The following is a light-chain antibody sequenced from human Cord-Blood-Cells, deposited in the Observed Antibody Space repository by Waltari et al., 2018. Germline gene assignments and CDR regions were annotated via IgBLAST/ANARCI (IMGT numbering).Light chain of an antibody. V-gene: IGKV3-20*01. J-gene: IGKJ1*01. CDR2: GAS. CDR3: QQYGSSPWT. Sequence: ETVLPQSPGTLALSPGERATLCCRARQSVSSSYLAWYQHKPGQAPRLLIYGASSRATGIPNRFSGSGSGTDFTRTISRLEPEDFAVYYCQQYGSSPWTFGQGTKVEIK. CDR1: QSVSSSY.